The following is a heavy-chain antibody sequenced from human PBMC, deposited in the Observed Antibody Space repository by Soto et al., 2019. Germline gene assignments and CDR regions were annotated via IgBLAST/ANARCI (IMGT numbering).Heavy chain of an antibody. CDR3: AKAINWNERDY. D-gene: IGHD1-1*01. CDR2: ISGSGGSA. Sequence: GGSLRLSCAASGFTFSSYAMSWIRQAPGKGLEWVSAISGSGGSAYYADSVKGRFTISRDNSKNALYLQMNSLRAEDTAVYYCAKAINWNERDYWGQGTLVTVSS. V-gene: IGHV3-23*01. CDR1: GFTFSSYA. J-gene: IGHJ4*02.